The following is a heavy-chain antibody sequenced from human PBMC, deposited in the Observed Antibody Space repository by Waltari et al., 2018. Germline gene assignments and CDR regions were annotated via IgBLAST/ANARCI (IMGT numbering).Heavy chain of an antibody. J-gene: IGHJ4*02. V-gene: IGHV3-23*01. D-gene: IGHD3-22*01. CDR2: IGAVTST. CDR1: GFSFRSFG. Sequence: EVQLLESGGGLVQPGGSLRLSCAASGFSFRSFGMSWVRQAPGKGLEWVSAIGAVTSTYDADSAKGRFTISRDNSKNTLFLQMNSLRAEDTAIYYCARVHSLGQYDTSGAESNFDHWGQGALVTVSS. CDR3: ARVHSLGQYDTSGAESNFDH.